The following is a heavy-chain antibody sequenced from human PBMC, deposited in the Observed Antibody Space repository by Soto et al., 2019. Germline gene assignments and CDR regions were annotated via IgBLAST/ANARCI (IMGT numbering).Heavy chain of an antibody. V-gene: IGHV3-30*18. CDR2: ISYDGSNK. D-gene: IGHD5-12*01. CDR3: AKEHRDGYKYY. J-gene: IGHJ4*02. CDR1: GCTFSSFG. Sequence: SLRLPYAAPGCTFSSFGRHWVRQAPGKGLEWVAVISYDGSNKYYAGSVKGRFTISRDNSKNTLYLQMNSLRAEDTAVYYCAKEHRDGYKYYWGQGTLVTVSS.